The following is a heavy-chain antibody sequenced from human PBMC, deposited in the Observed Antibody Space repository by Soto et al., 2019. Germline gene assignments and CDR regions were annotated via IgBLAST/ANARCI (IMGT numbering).Heavy chain of an antibody. Sequence: SCPTLVNAPQTLMLTCTFSGFSLSTSGLGFGWIRQPQGKALEWLALVYWDDDKRYSPSLKSRLTITKDTSKNQVVLTMTNMEPVDTATYYCAHRRVAAAGCYFDYWGQATLVTVSS. V-gene: IGHV2-5*02. CDR2: VYWDDDK. J-gene: IGHJ4*02. D-gene: IGHD6-13*01. CDR1: GFSLSTSGLG. CDR3: AHRRVAAAGCYFDY.